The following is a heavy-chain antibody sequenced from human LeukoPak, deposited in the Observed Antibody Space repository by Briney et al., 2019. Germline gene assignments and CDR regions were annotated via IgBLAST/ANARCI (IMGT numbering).Heavy chain of an antibody. CDR3: ARQAKYYYGSGSYRRGDYYYYYYMDV. CDR1: GGSFSGYY. CDR2: INHSGST. J-gene: IGHJ6*03. V-gene: IGHV4-34*01. Sequence: PSETLSLTCAVYGGSFSGYYWSWIRQPPGKGLEWIGEINHSGSTNYNPSLKSRVTISVDTSKNQFSLKLSSVTAADTAVYYCARQAKYYYGSGSYRRGDYYYYYYMDVWGKGTTVTISS. D-gene: IGHD3-10*01.